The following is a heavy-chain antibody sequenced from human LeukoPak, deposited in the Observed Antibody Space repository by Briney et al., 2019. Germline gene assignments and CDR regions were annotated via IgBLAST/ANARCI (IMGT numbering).Heavy chain of an antibody. Sequence: PGGSLRLSCAASGFTFSSYSMNWVRQAPGKGLEWVSSISSSSSYIYYADSVKGRITISRDNAKKSMYLHMNSLRAEDTAVYYCARAFGSGSYSFWGQGTLVSVSS. D-gene: IGHD3-10*01. CDR3: ARAFGSGSYSF. J-gene: IGHJ4*02. V-gene: IGHV3-21*01. CDR2: ISSSSSYI. CDR1: GFTFSSYS.